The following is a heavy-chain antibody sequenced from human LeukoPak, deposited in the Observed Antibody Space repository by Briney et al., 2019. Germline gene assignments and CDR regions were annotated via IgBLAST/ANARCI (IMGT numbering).Heavy chain of an antibody. J-gene: IGHJ3*02. CDR1: GGTFSSYA. CDR3: ARPGTSDDAFDI. D-gene: IGHD2-2*01. V-gene: IGHV1-69*05. Sequence: SVKVSCKASGGTFSSYAISWVRQAPGQGLEWTGGIIPIFGTANYAQKFQGRVTITTDESTSTAYMELSSLRSEDTAVYYCARPGTSDDAFDIWGQGTMVTVSS. CDR2: IIPIFGTA.